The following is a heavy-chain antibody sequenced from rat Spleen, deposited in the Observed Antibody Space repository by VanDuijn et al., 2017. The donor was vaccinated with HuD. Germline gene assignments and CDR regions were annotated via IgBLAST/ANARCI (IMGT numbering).Heavy chain of an antibody. CDR2: ISYDGSST. V-gene: IGHV5-7*01. D-gene: IGHD1-11*01. J-gene: IGHJ3*01. CDR3: ARPNYGYPFAY. Sequence: EVQLVESGGGLVQPGRSLKLSCVASGFTFSNYDMAWVRQAPKKGLEWVATISYDGSSTYYRDSVKGRFTISRDNAKSTLYLQMDSLRSEDTATYYCARPNYGYPFAYWGQGTLVTVSS. CDR1: GFTFSNYD.